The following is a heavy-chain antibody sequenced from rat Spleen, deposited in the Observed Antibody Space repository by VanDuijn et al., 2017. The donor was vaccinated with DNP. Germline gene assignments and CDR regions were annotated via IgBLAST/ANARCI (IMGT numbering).Heavy chain of an antibody. CDR2: IWGDGNT. D-gene: IGHD1-10*01. CDR3: AREGTTRYYFDY. Sequence: VQLKESGPGLVQPSQTQSLTCTVSGFSLTNYGVIWVRQSPGKGLEWVGIIWGDGNTDYNSALKSRLSISRDTSKSQVFLKMNSLQTEDIATYYCAREGTTRYYFDYWGQGVMVTVSS. CDR1: GFSLTNYG. V-gene: IGHV2S75*01. J-gene: IGHJ2*01.